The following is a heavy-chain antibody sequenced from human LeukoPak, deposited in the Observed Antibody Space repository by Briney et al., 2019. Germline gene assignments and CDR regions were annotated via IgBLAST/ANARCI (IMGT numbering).Heavy chain of an antibody. CDR3: AKYYYDSSGYYPLEYYYYMDV. J-gene: IGHJ6*03. CDR1: GFNFSSYA. D-gene: IGHD3-22*01. Sequence: GGSLRLSCAAPGFNFSSYAMSWVRQAPGKGLEWVSAISGSGGSTYYADSVKGRFTISRANSKNTLYLQMNSLRAEVTAVYYCAKYYYDSSGYYPLEYYYYMDVWGKGTTVTVSS. CDR2: ISGSGGST. V-gene: IGHV3-23*01.